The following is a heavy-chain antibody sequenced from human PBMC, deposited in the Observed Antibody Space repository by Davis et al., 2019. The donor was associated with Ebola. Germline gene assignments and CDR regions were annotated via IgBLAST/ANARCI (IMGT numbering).Heavy chain of an antibody. D-gene: IGHD2-2*01. V-gene: IGHV3-7*03. CDR1: GFTFTRDW. CDR2: IRQDGGET. CDR3: AKDGVAAASDY. J-gene: IGHJ4*02. Sequence: PGGSLRLSCAAFGFTFTRDWMTWLRQAPGKGLEWVANIRQDGGETYYVDSVKGRFTISRDNAKNSLFLQMNSLRPEDTAVYYCAKDGVAAASDYWGQGTLVTVSS.